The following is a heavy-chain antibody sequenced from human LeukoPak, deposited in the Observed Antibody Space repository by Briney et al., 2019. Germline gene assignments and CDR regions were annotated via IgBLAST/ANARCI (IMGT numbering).Heavy chain of an antibody. Sequence: SETLSLTCTVSGGSISSSSYYWGWIRQPPGKGLEWIGSIYYSGSTYYNPSLKSRVTISVDTSKNQFSLKLSSVTAADTAVYYCAVGSMAPWFDYWGQRTLVTVSS. CDR3: AVGSMAPWFDY. J-gene: IGHJ4*02. V-gene: IGHV4-39*01. CDR2: IYYSGST. CDR1: GGSISSSSYY. D-gene: IGHD1-26*01.